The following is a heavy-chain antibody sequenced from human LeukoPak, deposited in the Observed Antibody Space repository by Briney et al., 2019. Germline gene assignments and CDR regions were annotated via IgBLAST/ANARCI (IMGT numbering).Heavy chain of an antibody. CDR2: ISGSGGST. V-gene: IGHV3-23*01. D-gene: IGHD6-19*01. J-gene: IGHJ4*02. CDR3: AKSIPTIAVAVSTRQ. CDR1: GFTFSSYG. Sequence: PGGSLRLSCAASGFTFSSYGMSWVRQAPGKGLEWVSAISGSGGSTYYADSVKGRFTISRDNSNNTLYLQMNSLRPEDTAMYYCAKSIPTIAVAVSTRQWGQGTLVTVSS.